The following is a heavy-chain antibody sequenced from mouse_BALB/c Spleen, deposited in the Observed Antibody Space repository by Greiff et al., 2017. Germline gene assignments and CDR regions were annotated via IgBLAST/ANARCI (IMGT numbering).Heavy chain of an antibody. D-gene: IGHD1-1*01. CDR2: INPDSSTI. V-gene: IGHV4-1*02. J-gene: IGHJ3*01. Sequence: EVQVVESGGGLVQPGGSLKLSCAASGFDFSRYWMSWVRQAPGKGLEWIGEINPDSSTINYTPSLKDKFIISRDNAKNTLYLQMSKVRSEDTALYYCARPGYYGSSSWFAYWGQGTLVTVSA. CDR1: GFDFSRYW. CDR3: ARPGYYGSSSWFAY.